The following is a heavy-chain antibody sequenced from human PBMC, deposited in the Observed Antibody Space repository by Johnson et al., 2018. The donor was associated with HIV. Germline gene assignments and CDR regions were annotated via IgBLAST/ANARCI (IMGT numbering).Heavy chain of an antibody. CDR2: IKRRTDGGTT. J-gene: IGHJ3*02. CDR1: GFSFNDYA. V-gene: IGHV3-15*01. Sequence: VQVVESGGVVVQPGGSLRLSCAASGFSFNDYAMHWVRQAPGKGLEWVGRIKRRTDGGTTDYVAPVKGRFTISRDDSKNTLYLQMNSLKTEDAAVYYCSAVLGDCSGGSCYSMDTNAFDIWGQGTMVTVSS. D-gene: IGHD2-15*01. CDR3: SAVLGDCSGGSCYSMDTNAFDI.